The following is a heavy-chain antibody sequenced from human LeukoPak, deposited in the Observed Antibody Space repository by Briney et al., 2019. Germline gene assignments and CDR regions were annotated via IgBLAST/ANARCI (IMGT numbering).Heavy chain of an antibody. J-gene: IGHJ5*02. Sequence: SQTLSLTCALSGGSVSSNSAAWHWMRQSPSRALEWLGRTYYRSQWYNDYAVSVKSRITINPDTSKNQLSLQLNSVTPEYTAVYYGARGSRIAAMIGKFDPWGQGTLVTVPS. CDR1: GGSVSSNSAA. D-gene: IGHD6-13*01. CDR2: TYYRSQWYN. V-gene: IGHV6-1*01. CDR3: ARGSRIAAMIGKFDP.